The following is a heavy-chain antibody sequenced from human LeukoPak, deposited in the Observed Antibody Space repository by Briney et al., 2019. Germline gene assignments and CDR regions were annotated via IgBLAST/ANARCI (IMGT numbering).Heavy chain of an antibody. J-gene: IGHJ4*02. CDR1: GFTFSSYS. CDR3: ARDQYGSGTYYLYTPFEY. D-gene: IGHD3-10*01. CDR2: ISGSGDRT. Sequence: GGSLRLSCAASGFTFSSYSMNWVRQAPGTGLEWVSAISGSGDRTDYADSVKGRFTISRDNSKNTLYLHMNSLRADDTAEYFCARDQYGSGTYYLYTPFEYWGQGILVTVSS. V-gene: IGHV3-23*01.